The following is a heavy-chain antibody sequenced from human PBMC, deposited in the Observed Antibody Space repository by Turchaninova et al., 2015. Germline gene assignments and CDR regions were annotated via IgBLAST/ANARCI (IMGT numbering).Heavy chain of an antibody. CDR2: TFHTGST. Sequence: QVQLQESGPGLVKPSETLSLTCPVSGYSISSAYYGAWLRPPPGKGLEWIASTFHTGSTYYNPSLKSRVTMSLDTSKNQFSLKVTSATAADTAVYYCARHSGSGTYYNFDYWGQGTLVTVSS. CDR3: ARHSGSGTYYNFDY. CDR1: GYSISSAYY. D-gene: IGHD3-10*01. V-gene: IGHV4-38-2*01. J-gene: IGHJ4*02.